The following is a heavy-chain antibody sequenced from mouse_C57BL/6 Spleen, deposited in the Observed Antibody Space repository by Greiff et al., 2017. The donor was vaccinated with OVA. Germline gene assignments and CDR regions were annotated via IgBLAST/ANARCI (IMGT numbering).Heavy chain of an antibody. J-gene: IGHJ2*01. V-gene: IGHV14-4*01. CDR3: TTDWDVEGSDY. CDR2: IDPENGDT. D-gene: IGHD4-1*01. CDR1: GFNIKDDY. Sequence: EVQLQQSGAELVRPGASVKLSCTASGFNIKDDYMHWVKQRPEQGLEWIGWIDPENGDTEYASKFQGKATITADTSSNTAYLQLSSLTSEDTAVYYCTTDWDVEGSDYWGQGTTLTVSS.